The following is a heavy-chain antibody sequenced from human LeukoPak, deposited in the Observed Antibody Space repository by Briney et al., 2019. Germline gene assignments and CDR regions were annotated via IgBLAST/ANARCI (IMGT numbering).Heavy chain of an antibody. CDR1: GFTFSSYA. D-gene: IGHD6-13*01. CDR3: ARDLGYSSSWYRKKNYYYYMDV. V-gene: IGHV3-64*01. CDR2: ISSNGGST. J-gene: IGHJ6*03. Sequence: PGGSLRLSCAASGFTFSSYAMHWVRQAPGKGLEYVSAISSNGGSTYYANSVKGRFTISRDNSKNTLYLQMGSLRAEDMAVYYCARDLGYSSSWYRKKNYYYYMDVWGKGTTVTISS.